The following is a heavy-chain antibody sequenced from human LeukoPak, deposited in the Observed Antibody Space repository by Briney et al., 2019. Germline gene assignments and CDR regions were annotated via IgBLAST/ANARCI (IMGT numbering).Heavy chain of an antibody. CDR1: GYNFASYW. Sequence: GESLKISCEASGYNFASYWIGWVRQMPGKGLEWVGTIYPRDSTTKYIPSFQGRVTISVDKSINTAYLQWSSLEASDTAIYYCASLRSYSDAFDVWGQGTMVTVSS. CDR3: ASLRSYSDAFDV. D-gene: IGHD2-21*01. J-gene: IGHJ3*01. CDR2: IYPRDSTT. V-gene: IGHV5-51*01.